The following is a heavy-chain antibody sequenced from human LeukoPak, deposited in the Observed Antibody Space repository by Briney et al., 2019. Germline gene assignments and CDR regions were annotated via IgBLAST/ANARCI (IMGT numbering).Heavy chain of an antibody. CDR1: GFTFSSYS. J-gene: IGHJ3*02. CDR2: ISSSSSYI. CDR3: ASLAVAAPDAFDI. V-gene: IGHV3-21*01. D-gene: IGHD6-19*01. Sequence: GGSVRLSCAASGFTFSSYSMNWVRQAPGKGLEWVSSISSSSSYIYYADSVKGRFTISRDNAKNSLYLQMNSLRAEDTAVYYCASLAVAAPDAFDIWGQGTMVTVSS.